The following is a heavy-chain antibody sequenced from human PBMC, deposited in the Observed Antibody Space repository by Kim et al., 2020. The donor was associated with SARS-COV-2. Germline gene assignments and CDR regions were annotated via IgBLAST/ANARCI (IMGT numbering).Heavy chain of an antibody. D-gene: IGHD3-10*01. Sequence: KYSGKCQGRVTITRDTSASTAYMELSSLRSEDTALYYCARATGSGSYLLDFWGQGTLVTVSS. V-gene: IGHV1-3*01. J-gene: IGHJ4*02. CDR3: ARATGSGSYLLDF.